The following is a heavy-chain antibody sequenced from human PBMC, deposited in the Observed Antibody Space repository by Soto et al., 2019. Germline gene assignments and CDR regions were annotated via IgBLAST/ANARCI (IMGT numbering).Heavy chain of an antibody. CDR1: GFTFSSYD. V-gene: IGHV3-13*01. J-gene: IGHJ4*02. CDR3: ARDSSSASFDY. Sequence: GGSLRLSCAASGFTFSSYDMHWVRQATGKGLEWVSAIGTAGDTYYPGSVKGRFTISRENAKNSLYLQMNSLRAEDTAVYYCARDSSSASFDYWGQGTLVTVSS. CDR2: IGTAGDT. D-gene: IGHD6-25*01.